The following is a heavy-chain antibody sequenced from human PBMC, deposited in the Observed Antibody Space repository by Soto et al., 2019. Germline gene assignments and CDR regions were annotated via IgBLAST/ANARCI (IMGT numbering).Heavy chain of an antibody. CDR2: FSAYNGNT. CDR1: SYTFTSYG. D-gene: IGHD5-12*01. V-gene: IGHV1-18*01. CDR3: ARDGMEWLRFPSRFDY. J-gene: IGHJ4*02. Sequence: QVQLVQSGAEVKKPRASVKVSCKASSYTFTSYGISWVRQAPGQGLEWMGWFSAYNGNTNYAQKLQRSVTMTTDTATSTAYMGLRSLRSDATAVYYCARDGMEWLRFPSRFDYWGKGTLVIVSA.